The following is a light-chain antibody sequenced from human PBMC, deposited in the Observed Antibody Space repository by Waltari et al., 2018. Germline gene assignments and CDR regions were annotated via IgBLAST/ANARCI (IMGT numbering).Light chain of an antibody. V-gene: IGKV1-9*01. CDR3: QQVNGYPLT. CDR1: HNINIF. CDR2: KAS. J-gene: IGKJ4*01. Sequence: DIQMTQSPSSLSASVGDRVTITCRASHNINIFLNWYQQKPGEGPKLLIYKASNMEGGVPSRFSGSGSGTEFSLSISSLQPEDFATYYCQQVNGYPLTFGGGTKVEIK.